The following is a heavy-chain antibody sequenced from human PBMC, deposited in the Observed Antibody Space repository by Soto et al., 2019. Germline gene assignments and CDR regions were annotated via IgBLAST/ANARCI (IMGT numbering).Heavy chain of an antibody. V-gene: IGHV1-24*01. CDR3: ARGYSSGSMTLDY. CDR1: GYTLTELS. D-gene: IGHD3-22*01. CDR2: FDPEGGET. Sequence: ASVKVSCKVSGYTLTELSMHWVRQAPGKGLEWMGGFDPEGGETIYAQKFQGRVTMTEDTSTDTLYLQMNSLRAEDMAVYYCARGYSSGSMTLDYWGQGTLVTVSS. J-gene: IGHJ4*02.